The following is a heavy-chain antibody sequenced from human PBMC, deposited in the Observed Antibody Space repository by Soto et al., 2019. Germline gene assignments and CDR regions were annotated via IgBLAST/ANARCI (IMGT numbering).Heavy chain of an antibody. CDR1: GGSFSGYY. J-gene: IGHJ4*02. CDR2: INHSGST. D-gene: IGHD4-4*01. Sequence: PSETLSLTCAVYGGSFSGYYWSWIRQPPGKGLEWIGEINHSGSTNYNPSLKSRVTISVDTSKNQFSLKLSSVTAADTAVYYCARGFLTPVDYWGQGTLVTVS. CDR3: ARGFLTPVDY. V-gene: IGHV4-34*01.